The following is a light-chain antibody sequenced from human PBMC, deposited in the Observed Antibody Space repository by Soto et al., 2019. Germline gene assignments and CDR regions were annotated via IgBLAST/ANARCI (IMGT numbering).Light chain of an antibody. J-gene: IGKJ4*01. CDR1: QSVNSN. CDR2: GAS. Sequence: EIAMTQSPVTLSVSPGERATLSYRASQSVNSNLAWYQQKPGQAPRLLIYGASTRATGIPARFSGSGSGTEFTVTISSLQSEDFAVYYCQQYNNWPLTFGGGTKVEIK. CDR3: QQYNNWPLT. V-gene: IGKV3-15*01.